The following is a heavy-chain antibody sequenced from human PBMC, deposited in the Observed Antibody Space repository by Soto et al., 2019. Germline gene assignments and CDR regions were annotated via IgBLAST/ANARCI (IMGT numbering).Heavy chain of an antibody. CDR3: AGGRSDVI. CDR1: GFPFSHYY. D-gene: IGHD1-26*01. Sequence: QVQLVQSGAEVKRPGASVKISCKASGFPFSHYYMIWVRQAPGQGLEWMGRINPSGGATTYAQNFQGRRTGTSDTSSSTVYMEIIVLTSDDTAVYYCAGGRSDVIWGQASQVTVSS. CDR2: INPSGGAT. V-gene: IGHV1-46*01. J-gene: IGHJ1*01.